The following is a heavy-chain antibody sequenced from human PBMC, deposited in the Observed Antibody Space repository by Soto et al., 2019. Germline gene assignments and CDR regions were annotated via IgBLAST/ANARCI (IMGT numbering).Heavy chain of an antibody. V-gene: IGHV4-39*01. D-gene: IGHD5-18*01. CDR2: LYYTGTT. Sequence: SETLSLTCSVSGGSIGSSSYYFGWIRQPPGKGLEWIGSLYYTGTTYYNSSLKSRVTISADKSQNQFSLRLSSVTAADTAVYYCARGNFYRGIQLWTHLGYFGYWGQGTLVTVSS. J-gene: IGHJ4*02. CDR3: ARGNFYRGIQLWTHLGYFGY. CDR1: GGSIGSSSYY.